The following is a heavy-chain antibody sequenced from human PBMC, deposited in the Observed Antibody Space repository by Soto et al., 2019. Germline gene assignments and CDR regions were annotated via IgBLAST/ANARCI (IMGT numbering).Heavy chain of an antibody. CDR3: ARGLGSWELLATFDY. V-gene: IGHV4-59*01. Sequence: PSETLSLTCTVSGGSISSYYWSWIRQPPGKGLEWIGYIYYSGSTNYNPSLKSRVTISVDTSKNQFSLKLSSVTAADTAVYYCARGLGSWELLATFDYWGQGTLVTVSS. CDR1: GGSISSYY. D-gene: IGHD1-26*01. J-gene: IGHJ4*02. CDR2: IYYSGST.